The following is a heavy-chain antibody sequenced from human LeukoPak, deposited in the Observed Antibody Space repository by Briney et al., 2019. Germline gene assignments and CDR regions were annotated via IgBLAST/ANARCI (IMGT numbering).Heavy chain of an antibody. CDR2: IYYSGST. J-gene: IGHJ3*02. CDR3: AREIDANAFDI. CDR1: GGSISSYY. V-gene: IGHV4-59*01. Sequence: SSETLSLTCTVSGGSISSYYWSWIWQPPGKGLEWIGYIYYSGSTNYNPSLKSRVTISVDTSKNQFSLKLSSVTAADTAVYYCAREIDANAFDIWGQGTMVTVSS.